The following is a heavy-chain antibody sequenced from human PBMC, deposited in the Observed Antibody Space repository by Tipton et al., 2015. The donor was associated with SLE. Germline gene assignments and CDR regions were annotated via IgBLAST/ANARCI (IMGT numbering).Heavy chain of an antibody. Sequence: SLRLSCAASGFTFSSYWMHWVRQAPGKGLVWVSRINTDGSYTSYADSVRGRFTISRDNAKNTLYMQMNSLRAEDTAVYYCARVVVRGVVHYYFYFDVWGKGTTVTVSS. CDR1: GFTFSSYW. J-gene: IGHJ6*03. CDR3: ARVVVRGVVHYYFYFDV. CDR2: INTDGSYT. D-gene: IGHD3-10*01. V-gene: IGHV3-74*01.